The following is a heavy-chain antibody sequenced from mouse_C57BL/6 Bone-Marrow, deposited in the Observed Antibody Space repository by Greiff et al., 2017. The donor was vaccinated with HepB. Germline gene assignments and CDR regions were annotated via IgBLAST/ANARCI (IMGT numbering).Heavy chain of an antibody. CDR2: IRLKSDNYAT. V-gene: IGHV6-3*01. Sequence: EVKVEESGGGLVQPGGSMKLSCVASGFTFSNYWMNWVRQSPEKGLEWVAQIRLKSDNYATHYAESVKGRFTISRDDSKSSVYLQMNNLRAEDTGIYYCTGEITTVVGYAMDYWGQGTSVTVSS. CDR1: GFTFSNYW. J-gene: IGHJ4*01. CDR3: TGEITTVVGYAMDY. D-gene: IGHD1-1*01.